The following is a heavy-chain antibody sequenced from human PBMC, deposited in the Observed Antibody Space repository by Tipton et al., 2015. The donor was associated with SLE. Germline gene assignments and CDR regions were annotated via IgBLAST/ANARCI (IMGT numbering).Heavy chain of an antibody. CDR1: GGSFSGYY. CDR3: ARNVDFRSAFYFTFDS. CDR2: INHSGNT. Sequence: TLSLTCAVYGGSFSGYYWSWIRQPPGKGLEWIGEINHSGNTHYNPSLKSRVTISVDTSKNQFSLRLYSVTAADTAVYYCARNVDFRSAFYFTFDSWGQGTLVTVSS. V-gene: IGHV4-34*01. D-gene: IGHD3-3*01. J-gene: IGHJ4*02.